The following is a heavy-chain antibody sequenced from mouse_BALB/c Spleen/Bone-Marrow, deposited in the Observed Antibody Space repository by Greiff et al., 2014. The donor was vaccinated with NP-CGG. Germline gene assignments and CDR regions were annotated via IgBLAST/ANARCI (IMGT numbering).Heavy chain of an antibody. CDR3: AKDYYGSHDAMDD. CDR2: IGVGGST. J-gene: IGHJ4*01. CDR1: GFSLTSYG. Sequence: VQLQQSGPGLVAPSQSLSITCTVSGFSLTSYGVHWVRQPPGKGLEWLGVIGVGGSTNYNSALMSRLSNSKVNSKSQVVLKMNSLQTDYTAMYYCAKDYYGSHDAMDDWGQGTSVTVSS. D-gene: IGHD1-1*01. V-gene: IGHV2-9*02.